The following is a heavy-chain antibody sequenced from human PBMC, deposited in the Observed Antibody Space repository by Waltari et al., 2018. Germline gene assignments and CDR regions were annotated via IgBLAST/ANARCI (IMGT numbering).Heavy chain of an antibody. CDR1: GYPFTGYY. J-gene: IGHJ4*02. V-gene: IGHV1-2*04. Sequence: QVQLVQSGAEVKKPGASVKVSCKASGYPFTGYYMHWVRPAPGQGLEWMGWINPNSGGTNYAQKFQGWVTMTRDTSISTAFMELSRLTSDDTAVYYCASGGQSSTWPDYFDYWGQGTLVTVSS. D-gene: IGHD6-13*01. CDR2: INPNSGGT. CDR3: ASGGQSSTWPDYFDY.